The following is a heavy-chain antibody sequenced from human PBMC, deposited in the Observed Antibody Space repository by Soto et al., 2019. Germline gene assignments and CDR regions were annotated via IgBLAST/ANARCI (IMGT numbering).Heavy chain of an antibody. CDR3: ARGGSSGLTYYYGMDV. D-gene: IGHD6-19*01. Sequence: GGSLRLSCAASGFTVSSNYMSWVRQAPGKGLEWVSVIYSGGSTYYADSVKGRFTISRDNSKNTLYLQMNSLRAEDTAVYYCARGGSSGLTYYYGMDVWGQGTTVTVSS. CDR2: IYSGGST. V-gene: IGHV3-66*01. J-gene: IGHJ6*02. CDR1: GFTVSSNY.